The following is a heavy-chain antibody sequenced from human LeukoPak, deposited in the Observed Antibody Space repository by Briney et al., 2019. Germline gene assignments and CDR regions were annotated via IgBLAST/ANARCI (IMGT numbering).Heavy chain of an antibody. CDR2: ISGNGGST. V-gene: IGHV3-23*01. CDR3: AKRLVAAGPGDY. J-gene: IGHJ4*02. D-gene: IGHD6-13*01. Sequence: GGSLRLSCAASGFSFSSYAMSWVRQAPGKGLEWVSAISGNGGSTYYADSVKGRFTISRDNSKNTLYLQMNSLRAEDTAIYYCAKRLVAAGPGDYWGQGTLVTVSS. CDR1: GFSFSSYA.